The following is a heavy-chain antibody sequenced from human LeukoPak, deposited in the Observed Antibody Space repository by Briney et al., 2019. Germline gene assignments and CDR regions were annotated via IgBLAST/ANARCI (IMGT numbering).Heavy chain of an antibody. CDR1: GGSISSGGYY. Sequence: SETLSLTCTVSGGSISSGGYYWSWIRQHPGKGLEWIGYIYYSGSTYYNPSLKSRVTISVDTSKNQFSLKLSSVTAADTAVYYCARLGISGGRPYLFDYWGQGTLVTVSS. D-gene: IGHD3-10*01. CDR2: IYYSGST. V-gene: IGHV4-31*03. CDR3: ARLGISGGRPYLFDY. J-gene: IGHJ4*02.